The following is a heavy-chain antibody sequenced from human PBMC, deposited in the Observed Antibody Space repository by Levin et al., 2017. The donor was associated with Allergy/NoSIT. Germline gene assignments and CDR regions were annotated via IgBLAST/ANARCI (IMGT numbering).Heavy chain of an antibody. D-gene: IGHD3/OR15-3a*01. J-gene: IGHJ4*02. CDR2: IDPGSGTT. V-gene: IGHV1-46*01. CDR1: GYIFSSRY. Sequence: ASVKVSCKASGYIFSSRYMHWIRQASGQGLEWMGFIDPGSGTTTYAQDLKGRATMTRDTSTNTVYMELSSLTSDDTAVYYGAKFFDYAYGSLCHWGQGTLVTVSS. CDR3: AKFFDYAYGSLCH.